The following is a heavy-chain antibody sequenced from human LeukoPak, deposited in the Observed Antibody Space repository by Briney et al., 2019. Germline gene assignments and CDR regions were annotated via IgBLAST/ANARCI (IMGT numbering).Heavy chain of an antibody. D-gene: IGHD3-10*01. J-gene: IGHJ5*02. CDR2: IYYSGST. CDR3: ARGGYYGSGNDFRFDP. V-gene: IGHV4-59*01. CDR1: GGSISSYY. Sequence: SETLSLTCTVSGGSISSYYWSWIRQPPGKGLEWIGYIYYSGSTYYNPSLRSRVTISVDTSKNQFSLKLSSVTAADTAVYYCARGGYYGSGNDFRFDPWGQGTLVTVSS.